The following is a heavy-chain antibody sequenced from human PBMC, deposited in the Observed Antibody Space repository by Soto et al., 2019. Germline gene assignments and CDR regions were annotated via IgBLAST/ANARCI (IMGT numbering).Heavy chain of an antibody. D-gene: IGHD6-13*01. V-gene: IGHV3-48*01. CDR1: GFTFITYS. CDR2: ISSSPSTT. CDR3: ARGESYSSTWYGWYFDL. J-gene: IGHJ2*01. Sequence: EVQLVESGGGLVQPGGSLRLSRAASGFTFITYSMNWVRQAPGKGLEWVSYISSSPSTTFYADSVKGRFIISRDNAKNSLYLQMNSLRADDTAVYFCARGESYSSTWYGWYFDLWGRGTLVTVSS.